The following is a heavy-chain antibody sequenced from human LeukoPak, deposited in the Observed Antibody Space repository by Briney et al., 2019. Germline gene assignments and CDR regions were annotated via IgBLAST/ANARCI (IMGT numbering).Heavy chain of an antibody. D-gene: IGHD3-22*01. CDR1: GFTFSSYS. J-gene: IGHJ3*02. CDR2: ISGSGDST. CDR3: ARDRGRRGITMRSDAFDI. Sequence: GGSLRLSCEASGFTFSSYSMNWVRQAPGKGLEWVSGISGSGDSTYYADSVKGRFTISRDNSKNTLYLQMNSLRAEDTAVYYCARDRGRRGITMRSDAFDIWGQGTMVTVSS. V-gene: IGHV3-23*01.